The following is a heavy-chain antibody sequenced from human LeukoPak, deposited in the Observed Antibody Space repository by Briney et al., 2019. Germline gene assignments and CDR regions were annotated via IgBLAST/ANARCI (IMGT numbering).Heavy chain of an antibody. Sequence: PSETLSLTCTVSGDSISSSSYYWGWIRQPPGKGLEWIGSIYYSGSTYYNPSLKSRVTISVDTSKNQFSLKLSSVTAADTAVYYCARDFQSTVVTPMGYWGQGTLVTVSS. CDR2: IYYSGST. CDR3: ARDFQSTVVTPMGY. CDR1: GDSISSSSYY. J-gene: IGHJ4*02. D-gene: IGHD4-23*01. V-gene: IGHV4-39*02.